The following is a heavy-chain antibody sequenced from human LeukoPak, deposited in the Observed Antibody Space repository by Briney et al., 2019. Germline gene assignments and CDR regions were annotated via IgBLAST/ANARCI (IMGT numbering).Heavy chain of an antibody. D-gene: IGHD1-20*01. CDR3: ARGRYNWNCDY. V-gene: IGHV4-39*01. Sequence: PSETLSLTCTVSGGSISSSSYYWGWIRQPPEKGLEWIGSIYYSGSTYYNPSLKSRVTISVDTSKNQFSLKLSSVTAADTAVYYCARGRYNWNCDYWGQGTLVTVSS. CDR1: GGSISSSSYY. CDR2: IYYSGST. J-gene: IGHJ4*02.